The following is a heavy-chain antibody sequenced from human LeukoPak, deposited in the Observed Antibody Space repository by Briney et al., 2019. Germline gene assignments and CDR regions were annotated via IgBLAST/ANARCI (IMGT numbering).Heavy chain of an antibody. D-gene: IGHD1-26*01. CDR3: ARGGSYLSAFDI. J-gene: IGHJ3*02. V-gene: IGHV3-48*03. Sequence: PGGSLRLSCAASGFTFSSYEMNWVHQAPGKGLEWVSYISSSGSTIYYADSVKGRFTISRDNAKNSLYLQMNSLRAEDTAVYYCARGGSYLSAFDIWGQGTMVTVSS. CDR2: ISSSGSTI. CDR1: GFTFSSYE.